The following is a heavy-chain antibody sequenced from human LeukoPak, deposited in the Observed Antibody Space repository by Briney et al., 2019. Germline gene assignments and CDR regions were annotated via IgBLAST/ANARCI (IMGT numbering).Heavy chain of an antibody. CDR3: ARDLNARDILTGYYYYYGMDV. V-gene: IGHV4-30-4*01. J-gene: IGHJ6*02. D-gene: IGHD3-9*01. CDR2: IYYSGST. Sequence: SETLSLTCTVSGGSISSGDYYWSWIRQPPGKGLEWIGYIYYSGSTYYNPSLKSRVTISVDTSKNQLPLKLSSVTAADTAVYYCARDLNARDILTGYYYYYGMDVWGQGTTVTVSS. CDR1: GGSISSGDYY.